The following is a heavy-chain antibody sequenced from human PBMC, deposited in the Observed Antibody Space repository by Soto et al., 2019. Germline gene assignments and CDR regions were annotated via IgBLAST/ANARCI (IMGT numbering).Heavy chain of an antibody. CDR2: ISGSGGST. CDR3: AKDQVLLWFGELLGDAFDI. Sequence: EVQLLESGGGLVQPGGSLRLSCAASGFTFSSYAMSWVRQAPGKGLEWVSAISGSGGSTYYADSVKGRFTISRDNSKNTLYLQMNSLRAEDTAVYYCAKDQVLLWFGELLGDAFDIWCQGTMGTVSS. V-gene: IGHV3-23*01. J-gene: IGHJ3*02. CDR1: GFTFSSYA. D-gene: IGHD3-10*01.